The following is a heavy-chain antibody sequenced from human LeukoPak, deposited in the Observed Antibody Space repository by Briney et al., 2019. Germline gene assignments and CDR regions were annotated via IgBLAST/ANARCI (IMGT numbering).Heavy chain of an antibody. J-gene: IGHJ6*03. Sequence: SETLSLTCAVYGGSFSGYYWSWIRQPPGKGLEWIGVINHSGSTNYNPSLKSRVTISVDTSKNQFSLKLSPVTAADTAVYYCARVRAAAGTGYYYYYYMDVWGKGTTVTVSS. V-gene: IGHV4-34*01. CDR2: INHSGST. CDR1: GGSFSGYY. CDR3: ARVRAAAGTGYYYYYYMDV. D-gene: IGHD6-13*01.